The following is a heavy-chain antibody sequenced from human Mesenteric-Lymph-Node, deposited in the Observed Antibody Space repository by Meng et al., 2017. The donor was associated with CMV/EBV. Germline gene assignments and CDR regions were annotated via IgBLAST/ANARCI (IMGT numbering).Heavy chain of an antibody. CDR2: ISAYNGNT. CDR3: ARVSVVLGVIISGY. V-gene: IGHV1-18*01. Sequence: AGYTFTSYSISWVRPATGQGLEWMGWISAYNGNTNYAQKLQSRVTMTTDTATSIAYMELRSLRSDDTDVESCARVSVVLGVIISGYWGQGTLVTVSS. CDR1: GYTFTSYS. J-gene: IGHJ4*02. D-gene: IGHD3-10*01.